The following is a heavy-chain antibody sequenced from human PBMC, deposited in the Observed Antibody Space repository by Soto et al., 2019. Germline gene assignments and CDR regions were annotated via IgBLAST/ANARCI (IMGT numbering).Heavy chain of an antibody. V-gene: IGHV1-3*01. J-gene: IGHJ4*02. CDR1: GYTFTSYA. D-gene: IGHD1-26*01. Sequence: QVQLVQSGAEVKKPGASVKVYCKASGYTFTSYAMHWVRHAPGQRLEWMGWINAGNGNTKYSQKFQGRVTITRDTSASTAYMELSSLRSEDTAVYYCARDFTGSYLGLDYWGQGTLVTVSS. CDR2: INAGNGNT. CDR3: ARDFTGSYLGLDY.